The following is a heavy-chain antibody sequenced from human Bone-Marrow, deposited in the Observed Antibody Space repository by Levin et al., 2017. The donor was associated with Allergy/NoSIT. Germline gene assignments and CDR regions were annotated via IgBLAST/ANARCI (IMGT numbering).Heavy chain of an antibody. Sequence: PGGSLRLSCEASGLSFSRYAFHWVRQAPGKGLEWVTGLSGDGNNKFYADSVKGRFTISRDNSKNTLFLQMNSLRIEDTAVYYCARPHSTSSVWGQGTLVTVSS. V-gene: IGHV3-30-3*01. CDR1: GLSFSRYA. CDR2: LSGDGNNK. D-gene: IGHD6-6*01. J-gene: IGHJ4*02. CDR3: ARPHSTSSV.